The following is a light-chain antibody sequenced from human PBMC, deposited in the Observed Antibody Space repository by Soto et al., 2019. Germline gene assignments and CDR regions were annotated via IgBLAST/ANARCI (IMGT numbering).Light chain of an antibody. CDR1: QGISNY. Sequence: DIQVTQSPSFLSASVGDRVTITCRASQGISNYLAWYQQKPGRAPKLLIYTASTLHSGVPSRFSGSASGTEFTLTISSLQPEDFATYYCQQFNNYPRTLGQGTKGDIK. CDR3: QQFNNYPRT. V-gene: IGKV1-9*01. J-gene: IGKJ2*01. CDR2: TAS.